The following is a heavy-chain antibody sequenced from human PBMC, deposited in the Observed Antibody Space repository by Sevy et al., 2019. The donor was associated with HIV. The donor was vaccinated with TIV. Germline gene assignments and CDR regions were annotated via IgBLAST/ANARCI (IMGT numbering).Heavy chain of an antibody. CDR2: LSFGCGKI. CDR3: AREGCTRPHDY. D-gene: IGHD2-8*01. Sequence: GGSLRLSCAVSGFNFNIYSMSWVRQAPGKGLEWVSTLSFGCGKIHYADSVKGRFIISRDDSKNTQYLQMNSLRAEDTAVYFCAREGCTRPHDYWGQGTLVTVSS. J-gene: IGHJ4*02. V-gene: IGHV3-23*01. CDR1: GFNFNIYS.